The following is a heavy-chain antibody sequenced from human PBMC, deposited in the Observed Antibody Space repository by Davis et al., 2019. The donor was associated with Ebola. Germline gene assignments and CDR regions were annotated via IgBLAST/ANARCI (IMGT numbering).Heavy chain of an antibody. V-gene: IGHV3-23*01. CDR3: AGGGTNNLLGAN. Sequence: PGGSLRLSCAASGFTFSNYAMSWVRQAPGGGLEWVAGISVTGADIKYADSVRGRFSISRDDSKNTLYLQMDSLRAEDPAVFYCAGGGTNNLLGANWGPGTLVTVSS. CDR1: GFTFSNYA. J-gene: IGHJ4*02. CDR2: ISVTGADI. D-gene: IGHD2-8*01.